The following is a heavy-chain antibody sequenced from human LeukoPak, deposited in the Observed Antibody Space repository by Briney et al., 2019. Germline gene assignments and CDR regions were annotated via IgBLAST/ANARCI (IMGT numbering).Heavy chain of an antibody. CDR2: INHSGST. CDR1: GGSFSGYY. D-gene: IGHD2-8*01. Sequence: SETLSLTCAVYGGSFSGYYWSWIRQPPGKGLEWIGEINHSGSTNYNPSLKSRVTISVDTSKNQFSLKLSSVTAADTAVYYCARGRGPHCTNGVCYFGSWFDPWGQGTLVTVSS. CDR3: ARGRGPHCTNGVCYFGSWFDP. V-gene: IGHV4-34*01. J-gene: IGHJ5*02.